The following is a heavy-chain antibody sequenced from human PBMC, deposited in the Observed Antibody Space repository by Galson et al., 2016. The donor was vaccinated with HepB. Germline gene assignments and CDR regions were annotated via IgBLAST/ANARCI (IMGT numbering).Heavy chain of an antibody. D-gene: IGHD1-26*01. CDR2: VDP. CDR1: GFSFTSCY. Sequence: SVKVSCKASGFSFTSCYIHWVRQAPGQGLEWLGIVDPNYPQQFQGRVPMTRDTSTSTVYMELNSLTSEDTAVYYCAREGGSSWGFDYWGQGTLVIVSS. V-gene: IGHV1-46*01. CDR3: AREGGSSWGFDY. J-gene: IGHJ4*02.